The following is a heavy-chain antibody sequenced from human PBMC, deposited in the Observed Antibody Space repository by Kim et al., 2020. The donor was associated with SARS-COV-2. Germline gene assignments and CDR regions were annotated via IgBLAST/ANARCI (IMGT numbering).Heavy chain of an antibody. CDR1: GFTFSSYG. CDR2: ISYDGSNK. V-gene: IGHV3-30*18. Sequence: GGSLRLSCAASGFTFSSYGMHWVRQAPGKGLEWVAVISYDGSNKYYADSVKGRFTISRDNSKNTLYLQMNSLRAEDTAVYYCAKGFTLSGRINYYYYGMDVWGQGTTVTVSS. CDR3: AKGFTLSGRINYYYYGMDV. J-gene: IGHJ6*02. D-gene: IGHD3-10*01.